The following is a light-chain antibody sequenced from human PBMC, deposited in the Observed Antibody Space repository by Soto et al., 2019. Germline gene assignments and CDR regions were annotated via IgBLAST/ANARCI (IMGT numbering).Light chain of an antibody. CDR2: NDN. J-gene: IGLJ3*02. CDR3: AAWDDSLNGPV. CDR1: SANIGSNA. Sequence: QSVLTQPPSTSGTPGQRVTISCSGSSANIGSNAVTWFQQLPGTAPKLLIYNDNERPSGVPDRFSGSKSDTSASLAISGLQSEDEADYYCAAWDDSLNGPVFGGGTKVTVL. V-gene: IGLV1-44*01.